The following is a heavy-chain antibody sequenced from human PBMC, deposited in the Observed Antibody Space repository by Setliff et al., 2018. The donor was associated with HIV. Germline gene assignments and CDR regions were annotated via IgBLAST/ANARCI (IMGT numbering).Heavy chain of an antibody. CDR2: IYYSGST. J-gene: IGHJ2*01. CDR3: ARDPHNYDSSGYRRTWYFDL. D-gene: IGHD3-22*01. Sequence: PSETLSLTCTVSGGSITSYYWSWIRQPPGKGLEWIGYIYYSGSTNSNPSLKSRVTISVDTSKNQFSLKLSSVTAADTAVYYCARDPHNYDSSGYRRTWYFDLWGRGSLVTVSS. V-gene: IGHV4-59*12. CDR1: GGSITSYY.